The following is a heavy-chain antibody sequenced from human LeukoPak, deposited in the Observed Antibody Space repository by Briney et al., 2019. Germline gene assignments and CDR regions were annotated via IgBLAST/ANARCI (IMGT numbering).Heavy chain of an antibody. Sequence: ASVKVSCKASGYTFTSYGISGVRQAPGQGLEWMGWISAYNGNTNYAQKLQGRVTMTTDTSTSTAYMELRSLRSDDTAVYYCARDFDIVATFPFDYWGQGTLVTVSS. CDR1: GYTFTSYG. J-gene: IGHJ4*02. V-gene: IGHV1-18*01. D-gene: IGHD5-12*01. CDR3: ARDFDIVATFPFDY. CDR2: ISAYNGNT.